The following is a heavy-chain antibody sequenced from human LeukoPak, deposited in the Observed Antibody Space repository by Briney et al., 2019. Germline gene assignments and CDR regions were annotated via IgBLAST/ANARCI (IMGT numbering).Heavy chain of an antibody. D-gene: IGHD3-22*01. V-gene: IGHV3-11*04. CDR3: ARDTPPYYYDSSPSVAFDI. CDR2: ISSSSSTI. Sequence: GGSLRLSCAASGFTFSDYYMSWIRQAPGKGLEWVSYISSSSSTIYYADSVKGRFTISRDNAKNSLYLQMNSLRAEDTAVYYCARDTPPYYYDSSPSVAFDIWGQGTMVTVSS. CDR1: GFTFSDYY. J-gene: IGHJ3*02.